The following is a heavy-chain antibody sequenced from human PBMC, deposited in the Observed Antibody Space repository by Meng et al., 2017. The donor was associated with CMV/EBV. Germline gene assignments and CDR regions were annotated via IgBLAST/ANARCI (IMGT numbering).Heavy chain of an antibody. CDR1: GFTFSSYG. D-gene: IGHD3-3*01. J-gene: IGHJ6*02. V-gene: IGHV3-33*06. Sequence: GESLKNSCAASGFTFSSYGMHWVRQAPGKGLEWVAVIWYDGSNKYYADSVKGRFTISRDNSKNTLYLQMNSLRAEDTAVYYCAKVRRVVTKGSDYGMDVWGQGTTVTVSS. CDR2: IWYDGSNK. CDR3: AKVRRVVTKGSDYGMDV.